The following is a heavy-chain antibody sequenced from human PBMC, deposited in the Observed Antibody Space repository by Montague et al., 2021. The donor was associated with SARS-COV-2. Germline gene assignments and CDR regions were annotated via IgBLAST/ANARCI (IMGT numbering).Heavy chain of an antibody. CDR1: GGSISGYY. V-gene: IGHV4-4*07. J-gene: IGHJ4*02. Sequence: SETLSLTPTVSGGSISGYYWSWFRQSAGKGLEWIGRIYNSGGTSXNPSLKSRVTMSVDTSKNQFSLKLSSVTAADTAVYYCVRDQGRSNWNYPDYWGQGTLVTVSS. D-gene: IGHD1-20*01. CDR3: VRDQGRSNWNYPDY. CDR2: IYNSGGT.